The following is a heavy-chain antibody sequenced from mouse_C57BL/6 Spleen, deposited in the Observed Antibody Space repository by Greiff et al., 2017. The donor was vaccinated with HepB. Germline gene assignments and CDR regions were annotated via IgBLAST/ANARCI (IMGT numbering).Heavy chain of an antibody. CDR2: INPYNCGT. Sequence: EVQLQQSGPVLVKPGASVKMSCKASGYTFTDYYMNWVKQSHGKSLEWIGVINPYNCGTSYNQKFKGKATLTVNKSSSTAYMELNSLTSEDSAVYYCARDRSYYFDYWGQGTTLTVSS. J-gene: IGHJ2*01. V-gene: IGHV1-19*01. CDR3: ARDRSYYFDY. CDR1: GYTFTDYY.